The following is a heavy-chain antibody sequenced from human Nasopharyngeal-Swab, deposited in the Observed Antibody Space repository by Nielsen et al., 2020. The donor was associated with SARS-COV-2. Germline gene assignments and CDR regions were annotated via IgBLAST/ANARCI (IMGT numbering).Heavy chain of an antibody. CDR2: ISSSGTKE. J-gene: IGHJ4*02. Sequence: WIRQPPGKGLEWISFISSSGTKEQYRGSVRGRFTISRDNAKNSAYLHMNGLRAEDTAIYYCARQYSFGYYFDYWGQGTLVTVSS. V-gene: IGHV3-11*01. CDR3: ARQYSFGYYFDY. D-gene: IGHD3-3*01.